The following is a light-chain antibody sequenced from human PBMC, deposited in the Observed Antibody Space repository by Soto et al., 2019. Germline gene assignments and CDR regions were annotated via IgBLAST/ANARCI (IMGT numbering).Light chain of an antibody. V-gene: IGKV3-15*01. J-gene: IGKJ1*01. CDR2: GTS. CDR3: HQYNDGPGGT. Sequence: EIVMTPTPATLPVSPGERAPLSCRASQSVSTNLAWYQQKPGQAPRLLIYGTSTRATGIPVRFSGSGSGRQFTLTISSLQSEDFAVYYCHQYNDGPGGTFGQGTKVDIK. CDR1: QSVSTN.